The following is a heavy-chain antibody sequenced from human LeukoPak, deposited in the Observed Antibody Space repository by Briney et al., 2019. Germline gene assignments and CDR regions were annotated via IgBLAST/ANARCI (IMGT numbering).Heavy chain of an antibody. CDR1: GVSFSGYY. D-gene: IGHD3-16*02. CDR3: ARGGSEMITFGGVIVASNDY. V-gene: IGHV4-34*01. CDR2: INHSGST. J-gene: IGHJ4*02. Sequence: SETLSLTCAVYGVSFSGYYWSWLRQPPGKGLEWIGEINHSGSTNYNPSLKSRVTISVDTSKNQFSLKLSSVTAADTAVYYCARGGSEMITFGGVIVASNDYWGQGTLVTVSS.